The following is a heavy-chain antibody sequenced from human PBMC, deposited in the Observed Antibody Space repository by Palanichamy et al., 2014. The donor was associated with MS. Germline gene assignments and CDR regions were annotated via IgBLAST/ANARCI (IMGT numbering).Heavy chain of an antibody. D-gene: IGHD2-8*01. Sequence: QLVETGGGLIQPGESLRLSCAASGFNVSDNFLTWVRQAPGKGLEWVSVISGGGTTYYADSVKGRFTISRDNSKNTASLHMNSLRAEDTAVYYCARDQRRVYPRGMDVWGQGTTVTASS. J-gene: IGHJ6*02. CDR3: ARDQRRVYPRGMDV. CDR1: GFNVSDNF. V-gene: IGHV3-53*02. CDR2: ISGGGTT.